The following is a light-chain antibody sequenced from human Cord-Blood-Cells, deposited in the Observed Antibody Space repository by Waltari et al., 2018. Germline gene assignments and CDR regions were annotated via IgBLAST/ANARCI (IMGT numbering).Light chain of an antibody. Sequence: QSALTQPASVSGSPGQSLTISCTGTSSDVGSYNLVSWYQKHPGKAPKLMICEGSKRPSGVSNRFSGSKSGNTASLTISGLQAEDEADYYCCSYAGSSTWVFGGGTKLTVL. J-gene: IGLJ3*02. V-gene: IGLV2-23*01. CDR1: SSDVGSYNL. CDR2: EGS. CDR3: CSYAGSSTWV.